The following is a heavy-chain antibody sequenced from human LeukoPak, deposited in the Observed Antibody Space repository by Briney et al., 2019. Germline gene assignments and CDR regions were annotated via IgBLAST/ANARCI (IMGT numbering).Heavy chain of an antibody. CDR3: ARDGVAAGVYFDC. V-gene: IGHV3-7*01. CDR2: INQDGSEK. J-gene: IGHJ4*02. CDR1: GFTFSAYW. Sequence: GGSLRLSCAASGFTFSAYWMSWVRQAPGKGLEWVANINQDGSEKYYVDSVKGRFTFSRDNAKNSLYLQMNNLRADDTAVYYCARDGVAAGVYFDCWGQGTLVTVSS. D-gene: IGHD6-13*01.